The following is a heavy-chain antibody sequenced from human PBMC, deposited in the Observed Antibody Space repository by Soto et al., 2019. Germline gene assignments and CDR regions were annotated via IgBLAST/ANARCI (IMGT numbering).Heavy chain of an antibody. J-gene: IGHJ6*02. CDR2: ISSSSSTI. Sequence: EVQLVESGGGLVQPGGSLRLSCAASGFTFSSYSMNWVRQAPGKGLEWVSYISSSSSTIYYADYVKGRFTNSRDKAKNSLYLQMNSLRDEDTAGYYCARRELWHYYYGMDVWGQRTTVTVSS. CDR3: ARRELWHYYYGMDV. CDR1: GFTFSSYS. V-gene: IGHV3-48*02. D-gene: IGHD1-26*01.